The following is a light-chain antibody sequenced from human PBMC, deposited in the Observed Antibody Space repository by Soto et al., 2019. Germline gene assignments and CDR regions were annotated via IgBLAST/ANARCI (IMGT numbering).Light chain of an antibody. Sequence: EIVMTQSPDTLSVSPGERATLSCRASQSVSSDLAWYHQKPGQAPRLLIYGASTRATGIPARFSGSGSGTEFTLTINSLQSEDFAVYYCQQYNNWPRTFGQGTNVDIK. CDR3: QQYNNWPRT. CDR1: QSVSSD. CDR2: GAS. J-gene: IGKJ1*01. V-gene: IGKV3-15*01.